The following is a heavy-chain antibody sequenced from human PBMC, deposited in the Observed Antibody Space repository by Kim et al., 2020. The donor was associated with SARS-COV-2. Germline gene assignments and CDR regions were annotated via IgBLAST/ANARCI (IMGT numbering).Heavy chain of an antibody. CDR2: IIPIFGTA. CDR3: ASTRHWEYYDSSGNYYGMDV. D-gene: IGHD3-22*01. V-gene: IGHV1-69*13. J-gene: IGHJ6*02. CDR1: GGPFSSYA. Sequence: SVKVSCKASGGPFSSYAITWVRQAPGQGLEWMGGIIPIFGTANYAQKFQGRVTITADESTSTAYMELSSLRSEDTAVYYCASTRHWEYYDSSGNYYGMDVWGQGTTVTVSS.